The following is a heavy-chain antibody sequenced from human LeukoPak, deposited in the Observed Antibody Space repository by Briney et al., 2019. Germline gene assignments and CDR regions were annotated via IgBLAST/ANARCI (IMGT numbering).Heavy chain of an antibody. CDR1: GGTFSSDA. J-gene: IGHJ6*03. D-gene: IGHD4-17*01. CDR3: ARDKYGRSGYMDV. CDR2: IIPIFGTA. V-gene: IGHV1-69*05. Sequence: SVKVSCKASGGTFSSDAISWVRQAPGQGLEWMGGIIPIFGTANYAQKFQGRVTITTDESTSTAYMELSSLRSEDTAVYYCARDKYGRSGYMDVWGKGTTVTVSS.